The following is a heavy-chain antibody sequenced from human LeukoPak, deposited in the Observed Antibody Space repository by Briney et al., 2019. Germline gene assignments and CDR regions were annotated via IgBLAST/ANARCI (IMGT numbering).Heavy chain of an antibody. D-gene: IGHD3-16*01. Sequence: SETLSLTCSVSGGSNSGYYWTWIRQPAGKGLEWIGRIFSDGSTNYNPSLKSRVTMSVDTSKNQFSLKLSSMTAADAAVYYCARDLGLSLDYCGQGTLVTVSS. CDR2: IFSDGST. J-gene: IGHJ4*02. CDR3: ARDLGLSLDY. V-gene: IGHV4-4*07. CDR1: GGSNSGYY.